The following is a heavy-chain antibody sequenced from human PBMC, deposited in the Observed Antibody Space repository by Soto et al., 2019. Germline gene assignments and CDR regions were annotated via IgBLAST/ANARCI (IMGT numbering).Heavy chain of an antibody. CDR3: AKGGYGDYAGLGY. J-gene: IGHJ4*02. V-gene: IGHV1-69*02. Sequence: QVQLVQSGAEVKKPGSSVKVSCKASGGTFSSYTISWVRQAPGQGLVWMGRIIPILGIANYAQKFQGRVTITADKSTSTAYMELSSLRSEDTAVYYCAKGGYGDYAGLGYWGQGTLVTVSS. CDR1: GGTFSSYT. CDR2: IIPILGIA. D-gene: IGHD4-17*01.